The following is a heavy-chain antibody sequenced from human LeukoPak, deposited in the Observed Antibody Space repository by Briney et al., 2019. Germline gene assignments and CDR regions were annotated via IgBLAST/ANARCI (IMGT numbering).Heavy chain of an antibody. J-gene: IGHJ4*02. V-gene: IGHV3-30-3*01. Sequence: GGSLRLSCAASGFTFSSYAMHWVRQVPGKGLEWVAVISYDGSNKYYADSVKGRFTISRDNSKNTLYLQMNSLRAEDTAVYYCARDQEDSSGYYLFDYWGQGTLVTVSS. CDR1: GFTFSSYA. D-gene: IGHD3-22*01. CDR2: ISYDGSNK. CDR3: ARDQEDSSGYYLFDY.